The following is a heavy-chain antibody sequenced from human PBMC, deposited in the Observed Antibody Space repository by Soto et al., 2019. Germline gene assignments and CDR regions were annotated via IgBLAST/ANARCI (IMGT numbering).Heavy chain of an antibody. Sequence: QVQLVESGGGVVQPGRSLRLSCAVSGFTVSTYGMHWVRQAPGKGLEWVAVISRDGGTKYYAVSVKGRFTISRDNSRNILFLERNRLRSDDMGVYCGSGEGESGYWGQGSQVSVSS. CDR1: GFTVSTYG. D-gene: IGHD2-21*01. CDR3: SGEGESGY. J-gene: IGHJ4*02. CDR2: ISRDGGTK. V-gene: IGHV3-30*03.